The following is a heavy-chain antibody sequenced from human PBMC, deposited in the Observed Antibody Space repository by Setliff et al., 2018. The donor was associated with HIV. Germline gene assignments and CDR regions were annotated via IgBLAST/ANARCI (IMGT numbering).Heavy chain of an antibody. D-gene: IGHD6-19*01. CDR1: GFTFRNAW. J-gene: IGHJ4*02. V-gene: IGHV3-23*01. Sequence: GGSLRLSCAASGFTFRNAWMSWVRQAPGKGLGWVSIISASGGSTYYADSVKGRFTISRDNSKNTLYLQMNSLRAEDTAVYYCASVLFNRKGWHWDRWGQGTLVTVSS. CDR3: ASVLFNRKGWHWDR. CDR2: ISASGGST.